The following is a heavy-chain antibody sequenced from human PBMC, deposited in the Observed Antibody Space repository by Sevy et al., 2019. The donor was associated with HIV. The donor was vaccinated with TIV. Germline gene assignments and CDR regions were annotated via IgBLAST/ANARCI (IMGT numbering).Heavy chain of an antibody. CDR3: ARDSAGIAVAGTPSNFDY. CDR1: GFTFDDYA. D-gene: IGHD6-19*01. Sequence: GGSLRLSCAASGFTFDDYAMHWVRQVPGKGLEWVSSISWSSSNIGYADSVKGRFAISRDNAKNSLYLQMNSLRAEDTAVYYCARDSAGIAVAGTPSNFDYWGQGTLVTVSS. J-gene: IGHJ4*02. V-gene: IGHV3-9*01. CDR2: ISWSSSNI.